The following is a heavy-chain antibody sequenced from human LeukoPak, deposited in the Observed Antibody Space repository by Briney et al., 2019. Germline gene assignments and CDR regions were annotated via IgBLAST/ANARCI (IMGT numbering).Heavy chain of an antibody. CDR2: IYSGGST. CDR3: ARDNSGLGGYSYGYDY. CDR1: GFTVSSNY. J-gene: IGHJ4*02. V-gene: IGHV3-53*01. Sequence: GGSLRLSCAASGFTVSSNYMSWVRQAPGKGLEWVSVIYSGGSTYYADSVKGRFTISRDNSKNTLYLQMNSLRAEDTAVYYCARDNSGLGGYSYGYDYWGQGTLVTVSS. D-gene: IGHD5-18*01.